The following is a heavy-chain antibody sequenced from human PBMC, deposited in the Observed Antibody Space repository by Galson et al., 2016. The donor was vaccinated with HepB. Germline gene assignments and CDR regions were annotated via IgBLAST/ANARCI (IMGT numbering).Heavy chain of an antibody. D-gene: IGHD6-19*01. CDR2: IFYDGSKK. CDR3: AGGPVAGDYYYGMGV. Sequence: SLRLSCAASGFSFRSYGMHWVRQAPGKGLEWVAVIFYDGSKKYYGDSVKGRFTISRDNSKNTLYLQMNSLRAEDTAVYYCAGGPVAGDYYYGMGVWGQGTTVTVSS. V-gene: IGHV3-30*03. CDR1: GFSFRSYG. J-gene: IGHJ6*02.